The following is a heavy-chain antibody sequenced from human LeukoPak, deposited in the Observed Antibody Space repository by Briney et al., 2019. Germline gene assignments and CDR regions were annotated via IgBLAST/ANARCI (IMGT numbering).Heavy chain of an antibody. CDR1: GYTLTELS. D-gene: IGHD3-3*01. CDR2: FDPEDGET. CDR3: ATGHGGYDFWSSPKTPRYYYMDV. Sequence: ASVKVSCKVSGYTLTELSMHWVRQAPGKGLEWMGGFDPEDGETIYAQKFQGRVTMTEDTSTDTAYMELSSLRSEDTAVYYCATGHGGYDFWSSPKTPRYYYMDVWGKGTTVTVSS. J-gene: IGHJ6*03. V-gene: IGHV1-24*01.